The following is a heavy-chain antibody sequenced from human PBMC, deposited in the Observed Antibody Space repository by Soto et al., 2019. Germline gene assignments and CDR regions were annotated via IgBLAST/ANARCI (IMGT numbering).Heavy chain of an antibody. D-gene: IGHD2-2*01. CDR2: ISSSSSTI. CDR3: ARGEYQDFDY. Sequence: EVQLVESGGGLVQPGGSLRLSCAASGFTFSSYSMNWVRQAPGKGLEWVSYISSSSSTIYYADSVKGRFTISRDNAKNSLYRQMNSLREEDTGVYYCARGEYQDFDYWGQGTLVTVSS. J-gene: IGHJ4*02. V-gene: IGHV3-48*02. CDR1: GFTFSSYS.